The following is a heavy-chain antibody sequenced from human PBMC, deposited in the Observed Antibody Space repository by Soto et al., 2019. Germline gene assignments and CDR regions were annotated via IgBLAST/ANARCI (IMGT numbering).Heavy chain of an antibody. CDR1: GFTFSSYA. D-gene: IGHD3-10*01. CDR3: ARANYGSGTPYYYYGMDV. Sequence: QVQLVESGGGVVQPGRSLRLSCAASGFTFSSYAMHWVRQAPGKGLEWVAVISYDGSNKYYADSVKGRFTISRDNSKNTLYLQMNSLRAEDTAVYYCARANYGSGTPYYYYGMDVWGQGTTVTVSS. J-gene: IGHJ6*02. V-gene: IGHV3-30-3*01. CDR2: ISYDGSNK.